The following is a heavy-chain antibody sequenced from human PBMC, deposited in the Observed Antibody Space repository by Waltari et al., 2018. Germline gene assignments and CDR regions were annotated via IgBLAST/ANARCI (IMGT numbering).Heavy chain of an antibody. Sequence: QVQXQXXXPGLVKXSQTXSLTSATSGATLSPNSAAWTWIRRSPSRGLEWXGRTYXYMSKXNNDYXVSVKSRITIXSDTSKNQFSLHLNSVTXEDTAVYYXAXVPXTGHSTTYYFDXWGQGTLVTVSS. J-gene: IGHJ4*02. CDR1: GATLSPNSAA. V-gene: IGHV6-1*01. CDR2: TYXYMSKXNN. CDR3: AXVPXTGHSTTYYFDX. D-gene: IGHD3-9*01.